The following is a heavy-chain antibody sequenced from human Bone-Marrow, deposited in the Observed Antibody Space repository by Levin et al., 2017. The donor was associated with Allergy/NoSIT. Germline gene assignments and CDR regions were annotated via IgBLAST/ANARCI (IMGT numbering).Heavy chain of an antibody. CDR2: IYYSGST. Sequence: SQTLSLTCTVSGGSISSYYWSWIRQPPGKGLEWIGYIYYSGSTNYNPSLKSRVTISVDTSKNQFSLKLSSVTAADTAVYYCARAYYDSSGYYYVRWPWFDPWGQGTLVTVSS. J-gene: IGHJ5*02. V-gene: IGHV4-59*01. CDR1: GGSISSYY. D-gene: IGHD3-22*01. CDR3: ARAYYDSSGYYYVRWPWFDP.